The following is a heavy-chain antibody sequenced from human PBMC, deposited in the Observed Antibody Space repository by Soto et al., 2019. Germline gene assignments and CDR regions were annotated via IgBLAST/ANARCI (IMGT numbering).Heavy chain of an antibody. Sequence: GGSLRLSCAASGFTFSLYSMIWVRQAPGKGLEWVASITSSSSYIYYEDSLKGRFTISRDNAKSSLFLQLDSLRAEDTAVYFCVRARSTDSRPDYWGQGTLVTVSS. CDR3: VRARSTDSRPDY. CDR2: ITSSSSYI. D-gene: IGHD3-22*01. CDR1: GFTFSLYS. J-gene: IGHJ4*02. V-gene: IGHV3-21*01.